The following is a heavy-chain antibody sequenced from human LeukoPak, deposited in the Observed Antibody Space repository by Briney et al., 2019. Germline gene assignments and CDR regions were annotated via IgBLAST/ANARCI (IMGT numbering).Heavy chain of an antibody. V-gene: IGHV4-34*01. J-gene: IGHJ4*02. CDR1: GGSFSGYY. CDR3: ARGTLVDY. CDR2: INHSAST. Sequence: PSETLSLTCAVYGGSFSGYYWSWIRQPPGKGLEWIGEINHSASTNYNPSLKSRVTISVDTSKNQFSLKLSSVTAADTAVYYCARGTLVDYWGQGTLVTVSS.